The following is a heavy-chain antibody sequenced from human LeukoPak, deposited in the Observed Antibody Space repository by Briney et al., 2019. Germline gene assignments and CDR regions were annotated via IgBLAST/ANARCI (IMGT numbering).Heavy chain of an antibody. CDR2: IYYSGST. D-gene: IGHD3-22*01. J-gene: IGHJ4*02. CDR3: ARAAPNYYDSSGSLRNPYFDY. CDR1: GGSISTGGYY. Sequence: SQTLSLTCTVSGGSISTGGYYWSWIRQHPGKGLEWIGNIYYSGSTYYSPSLKSRVTMSVDTSKNQFSLTLISVTAADAAVYFCARAAPNYYDSSGSLRNPYFDYWGQGTLVTVSS. V-gene: IGHV4-31*03.